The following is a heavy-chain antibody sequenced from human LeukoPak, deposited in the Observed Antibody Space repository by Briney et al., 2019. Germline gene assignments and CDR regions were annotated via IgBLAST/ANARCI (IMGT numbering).Heavy chain of an antibody. D-gene: IGHD4-17*01. V-gene: IGHV3-21*01. J-gene: IGHJ4*02. Sequence: GGSLRLSCAASGFPFSSYTMNWVRQAPGKGLEWVSSISSSSSYIYYADSVKGRFTISRDNAKNSLYLQMNTLRAEDTAVYYCARDRTTVTTFDYWGQGTLVTVSS. CDR3: ARDRTTVTTFDY. CDR1: GFPFSSYT. CDR2: ISSSSSYI.